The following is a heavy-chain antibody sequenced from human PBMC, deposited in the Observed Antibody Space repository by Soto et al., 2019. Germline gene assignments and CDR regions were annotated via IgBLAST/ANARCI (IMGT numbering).Heavy chain of an antibody. V-gene: IGHV1-69*13. CDR3: ARDGGYCISTSCYYYYGMDV. D-gene: IGHD2-2*01. J-gene: IGHJ6*02. Sequence: SVKVSCKAAGGTFSSYAISWVRQAPGQGLEWMGGIIPIFGTANYAQKFQGRVTITADESTSTAYMELSSLRSEDTAVYYCARDGGYCISTSCYYYYGMDVWGQGTTVTVSS. CDR1: GGTFSSYA. CDR2: IIPIFGTA.